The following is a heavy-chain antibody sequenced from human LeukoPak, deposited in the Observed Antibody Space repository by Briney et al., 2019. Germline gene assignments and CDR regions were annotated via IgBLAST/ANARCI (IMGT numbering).Heavy chain of an antibody. CDR2: IRYDGTNK. CDR3: ASPGANWNYAYGY. D-gene: IGHD1-7*01. V-gene: IGHV3-30*02. CDR1: GFTFSSYD. Sequence: PGGSLRLSCAASGFTFSSYDMHWVRQAPGKGLEWVAFIRYDGTNKFYADSVKGRFIISRDNSKNTLYLQMNSLRAEDTAVYYCASPGANWNYAYGYWGQGTLVTVSS. J-gene: IGHJ4*02.